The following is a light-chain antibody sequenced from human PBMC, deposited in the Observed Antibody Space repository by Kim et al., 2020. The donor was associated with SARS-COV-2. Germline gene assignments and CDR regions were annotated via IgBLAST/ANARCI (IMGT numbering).Light chain of an antibody. J-gene: IGLJ1*01. CDR1: SSVLDCYNY. CDR2: DVS. V-gene: IGLV2-14*04. Sequence: GPSSTSSSTGTSSVLDCYNYVSCYQLHPAEAPNILISDVSKRPSGVSNRFSGSQSGNTASLTISGLQADDEADYYCSSNTSSSTYVFGTGTKVTVL. CDR3: SSNTSSSTYV.